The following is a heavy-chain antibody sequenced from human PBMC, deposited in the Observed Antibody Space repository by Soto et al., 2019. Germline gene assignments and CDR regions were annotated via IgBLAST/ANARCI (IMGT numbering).Heavy chain of an antibody. Sequence: EVQLVQSGAEVKKPGESLRISCKGSGYSFTRYWIYWVRQMPGKGLEWMGRIDPSDSYTNYSPSFQGHVTISADKSISTAYLQWSSLKASDTAMYYCARHPYDSSGYYHNWFDPWGQGTLVTVSS. V-gene: IGHV5-10-1*01. D-gene: IGHD3-22*01. CDR1: GYSFTRYW. CDR2: IDPSDSYT. CDR3: ARHPYDSSGYYHNWFDP. J-gene: IGHJ5*02.